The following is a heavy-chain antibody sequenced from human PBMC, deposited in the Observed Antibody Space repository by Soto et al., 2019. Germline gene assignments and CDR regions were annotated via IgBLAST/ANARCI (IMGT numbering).Heavy chain of an antibody. CDR3: ARVPNPFRLKIGYEDAFDL. V-gene: IGHV6-1*01. CDR1: GDSVSSNSAA. J-gene: IGHJ3*01. CDR2: TYYRSKWYN. D-gene: IGHD5-12*01. Sequence: SQTLSLTCAISGDSVSSNSAAWNWIRQSPSRGLEWLGRTYYRSKWYNDYAVSVKSRITINPDTSKNQFSLQLNSVTPEDTAVYYCARVPNPFRLKIGYEDAFDLWGQGTMVTVS.